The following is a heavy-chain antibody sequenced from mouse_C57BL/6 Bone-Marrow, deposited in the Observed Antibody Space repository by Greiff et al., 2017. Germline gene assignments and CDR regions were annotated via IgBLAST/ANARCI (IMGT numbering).Heavy chain of an antibody. CDR1: GYSFTSYW. Sequence: QVQLQQSGAELVKPGASVKMSCKASGYSFTSYWITWVKQRPGQGLEWIGVIYPGSGSTNYNEKFKSKATLTVDTSSSTAYMQLSSLTSEDSAVYYCAREGGTYDRNYDFDYWGQGTTRTVSS. CDR3: AREGGTYDRNYDFDY. D-gene: IGHD2-5*01. CDR2: IYPGSGST. V-gene: IGHV1-55*01. J-gene: IGHJ2*01.